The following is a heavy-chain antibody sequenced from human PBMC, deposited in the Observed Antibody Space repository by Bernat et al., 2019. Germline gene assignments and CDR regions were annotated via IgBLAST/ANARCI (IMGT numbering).Heavy chain of an antibody. Sequence: QVQLVQSGAEVKKPGASVKVSCKSSGYTFTGYYMHWVRQAPGQGLEWMGWINPKSGGTNYAQKLPGGVARIMDTFSRAGCMELGRLREGDTAVCYCGGGGGGWRDYDGSRGYGPEDGDQGPRVTDS. CDR3: GGGGGGWRDYDGSRGYGPED. D-gene: IGHD3-10*01. V-gene: IGHV1-2*02. J-gene: IGHJ1*01. CDR2: INPKSGGT. CDR1: GYTFTGYY.